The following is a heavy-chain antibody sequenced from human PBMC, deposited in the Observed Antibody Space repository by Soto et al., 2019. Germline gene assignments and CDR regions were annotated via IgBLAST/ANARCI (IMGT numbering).Heavy chain of an antibody. Sequence: QVHLVQSGAEVKKPGASVKVSCKASGYSFTDYYMHWVRQAPGQGLEWMGWINTKTGGTNYAQRVQGRVTMTGDTSINTAYMELSRLRSADTAVYYCARVGPTGWFDPWGQGTVFTVSS. CDR1: GYSFTDYY. J-gene: IGHJ5*02. CDR2: INTKTGGT. V-gene: IGHV1-2*02. CDR3: ARVGPTGWFDP.